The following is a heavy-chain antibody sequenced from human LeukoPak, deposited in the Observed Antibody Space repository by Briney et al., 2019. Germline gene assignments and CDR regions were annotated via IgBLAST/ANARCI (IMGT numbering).Heavy chain of an antibody. J-gene: IGHJ2*01. D-gene: IGHD6-6*01. V-gene: IGHV3-23*01. CDR2: ISSSGRST. CDR3: AKGVTSSLGWYFNL. Sequence: GGSLRLSCAASGFTFSSYAMSWVRQAPGKGLEWVSAISSSGRSTYYADSVKGRFTISRDNSKNTLSLQMNSLRAEDTAVYYCAKGVTSSLGWYFNLGGRGTLVAVSS. CDR1: GFTFSSYA.